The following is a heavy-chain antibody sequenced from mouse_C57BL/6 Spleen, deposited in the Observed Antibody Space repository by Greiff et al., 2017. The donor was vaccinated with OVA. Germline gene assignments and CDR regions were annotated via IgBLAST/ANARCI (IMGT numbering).Heavy chain of an antibody. D-gene: IGHD2-4*01. Sequence: VQLQQSGAELVKPGASVKLSCTASGFNIKDYYMHWVKQRTEQGLEWIGRIDPEDGETKYAQKFQGKATITADTSSNTAYLQLSSLTSEDTAVYYCARGDYDGDYFDYWGQGTTLTVSS. CDR1: GFNIKDYY. CDR2: IDPEDGET. J-gene: IGHJ2*01. V-gene: IGHV14-2*01. CDR3: ARGDYDGDYFDY.